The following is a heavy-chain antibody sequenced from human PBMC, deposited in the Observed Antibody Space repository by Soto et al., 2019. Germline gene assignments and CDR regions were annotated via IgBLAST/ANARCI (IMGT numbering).Heavy chain of an antibody. V-gene: IGHV1-69*08. D-gene: IGHD3-10*01. Sequence: QVQLVQPGPEGKKPGPWGRASCKPSGAPLTSKTIGGWEQPLGKGFEGMGGSIPSLGIANYSQRFQGRVTITADKSTSTAYMELSSVRSEDTAVYYCARDLPRYYGAGSYKDYYYYYMDVWGKGTTVTVSS. CDR2: SIPSLGIA. J-gene: IGHJ6*03. CDR1: GAPLTSKT. CDR3: ARDLPRYYGAGSYKDYYYYYMDV.